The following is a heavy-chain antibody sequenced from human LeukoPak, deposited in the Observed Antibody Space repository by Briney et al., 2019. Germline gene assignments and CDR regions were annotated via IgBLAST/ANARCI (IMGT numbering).Heavy chain of an antibody. CDR3: ARLKDDVTKFDY. CDR2: INQDVSRI. J-gene: IGHJ4*02. D-gene: IGHD2-8*01. V-gene: IGHV3-7*01. CDR1: GFSFSRYW. Sequence: PGRSLRLSCAGSGFSFSRYWMAWVRQAPGKGLEWVASINQDVSRIHYVDSVKGRFTTSRDNAKSSLFLQMTSLRVEDTAVYYCARLKDDVTKFDYWGQGTLVTVSS.